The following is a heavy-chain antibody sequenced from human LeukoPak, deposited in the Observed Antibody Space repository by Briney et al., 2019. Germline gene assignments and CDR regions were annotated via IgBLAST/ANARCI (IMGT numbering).Heavy chain of an antibody. CDR2: IWYDGSNK. D-gene: IGHD2-15*01. CDR3: AREACSGGSCYGEFGY. J-gene: IGHJ4*02. CDR1: GFTFSSYG. Sequence: GGSLRLSCAASGFTFSSYGMPWVRQAPGKGLEWVAVIWYDGSNKYYAGSVKGRFTISRDNSKNTLYLQMNSLRAEDTAVYYCAREACSGGSCYGEFGYWGQGTLVTVSS. V-gene: IGHV3-33*01.